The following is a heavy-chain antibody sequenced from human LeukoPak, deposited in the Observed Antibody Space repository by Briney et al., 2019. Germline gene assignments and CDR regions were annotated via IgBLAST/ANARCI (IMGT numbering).Heavy chain of an antibody. J-gene: IGHJ4*02. CDR3: ARHPWGGYSGYEFDY. Sequence: SETLSLTCTVSGGSISSYYWSWIRQPAGKGLEWIGRIYTSGSTNYNPSLKSRVAMSVDTSKNQFSLKLSSVTAADTAVYYCARHPWGGYSGYEFDYWGQGTLVTVSS. CDR1: GGSISSYY. V-gene: IGHV4-4*07. CDR2: IYTSGST. D-gene: IGHD5-12*01.